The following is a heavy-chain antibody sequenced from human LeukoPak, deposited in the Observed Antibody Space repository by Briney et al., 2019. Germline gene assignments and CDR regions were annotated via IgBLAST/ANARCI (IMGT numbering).Heavy chain of an antibody. CDR1: GFTFSSYA. CDR3: AKDYYYGSGTY. V-gene: IGHV3-23*01. Sequence: GGSLRLSCAASGFTFSSYAMSWVRQAPGKGLDWVSAISGSGGSTYYADSVKGRFTISRDNSKNTLYLQMNSLRAEDTAVYYCAKDYYYGSGTYWGQGTLVTVSS. CDR2: ISGSGGST. J-gene: IGHJ4*02. D-gene: IGHD3-10*01.